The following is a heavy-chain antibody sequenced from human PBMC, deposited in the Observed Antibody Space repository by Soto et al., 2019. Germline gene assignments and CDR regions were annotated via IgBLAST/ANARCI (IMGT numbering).Heavy chain of an antibody. V-gene: IGHV4-34*01. CDR3: ARVSAAGWVDFDY. CDR1: GGSFCGYY. D-gene: IGHD6-13*01. Sequence: PSETLSLTRAVCGGSFCGYYWSWIRQPPGKGLEWIGEINHSGSTNYNPSLKSRVTISVDTSKNQFSLKLSSVTAADTAVYYCARVSAAGWVDFDYWGQGTLVTVSS. CDR2: INHSGST. J-gene: IGHJ4*02.